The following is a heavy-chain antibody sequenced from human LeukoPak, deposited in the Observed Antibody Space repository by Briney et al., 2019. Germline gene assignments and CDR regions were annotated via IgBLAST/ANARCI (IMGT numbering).Heavy chain of an antibody. CDR1: GYTFTSYY. Sequence: ASVKVSCKASGYTFTSYYMHWVRQAPGQGLEWMGWINPNSGGTSYAQKFQGRVTMTRDTSISTAYMELSRLRSDDTAVYYCARDYPEYYDYVWGIGWFDPWGQGTLVTVSS. J-gene: IGHJ5*02. CDR2: INPNSGGT. V-gene: IGHV1-2*02. CDR3: ARDYPEYYDYVWGIGWFDP. D-gene: IGHD3-16*01.